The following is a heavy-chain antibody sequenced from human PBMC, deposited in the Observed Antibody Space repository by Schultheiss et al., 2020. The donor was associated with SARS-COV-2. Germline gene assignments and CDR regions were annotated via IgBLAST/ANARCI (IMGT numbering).Heavy chain of an antibody. J-gene: IGHJ3*02. V-gene: IGHV4-4*07. D-gene: IGHD6-6*01. CDR3: ARKYTYHDAFDI. Sequence: GSLRLSCTVSGGSISSYYWSWIRQPAGKGLEWIGRLYTSGSTNYNPSLKSRVTMSVDTSKNQFSLKLSSVTAADTAVYYCARKYTYHDAFDIWGQGTMVTVSS. CDR2: LYTSGST. CDR1: GGSISSYY.